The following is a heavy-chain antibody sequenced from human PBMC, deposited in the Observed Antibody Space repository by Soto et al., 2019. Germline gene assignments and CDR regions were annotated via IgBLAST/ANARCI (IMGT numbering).Heavy chain of an antibody. Sequence: GGSLRLSCAASGFTFSSYAMHWVRQAPGKGLEWVAVISYDGSNKYYADSVKGRFTISRDNSKNTLYLQMNSLRAEDTAVYYCARAGDTVTTTYYFDYWGQGTLVTVSS. CDR2: ISYDGSNK. V-gene: IGHV3-30-3*01. CDR1: GFTFSSYA. J-gene: IGHJ4*02. D-gene: IGHD4-17*01. CDR3: ARAGDTVTTTYYFDY.